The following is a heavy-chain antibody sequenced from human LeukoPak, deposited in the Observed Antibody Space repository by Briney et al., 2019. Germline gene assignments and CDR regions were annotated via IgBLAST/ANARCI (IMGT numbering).Heavy chain of an antibody. J-gene: IGHJ4*02. CDR3: ARHDRGRTPGY. CDR1: GSSISSGYY. Sequence: SETVSLTCAVSGSSISSGYYWGWIRQPPGKGLEWIGSIYHSGSTYYNPSLKSRVTISVDTSKNQFSLKLSSVTAADTAVYYCARHDRGRTPGYWGQATLVTLSS. D-gene: IGHD3-10*01. V-gene: IGHV4-38-2*01. CDR2: IYHSGST.